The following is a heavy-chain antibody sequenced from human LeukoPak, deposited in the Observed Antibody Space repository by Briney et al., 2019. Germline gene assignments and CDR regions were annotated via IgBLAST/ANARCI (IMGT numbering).Heavy chain of an antibody. V-gene: IGHV1-3*01. CDR1: GYTFTSYA. CDR3: ARTDTARIYGMDV. CDR2: INAGNGNT. J-gene: IGHJ6*02. D-gene: IGHD5-18*01. Sequence: ASVKVSCKASGYTFTSYAIHWVRQAPGQRLEWMGWINAGNGNTKYSQTFQGRVTITRDTSASTAYMELSSLRFEDTAVYYCARTDTARIYGMDVWGQGTTVTVSS.